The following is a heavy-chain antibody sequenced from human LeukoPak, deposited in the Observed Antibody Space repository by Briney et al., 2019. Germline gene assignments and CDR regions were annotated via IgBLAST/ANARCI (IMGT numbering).Heavy chain of an antibody. CDR2: ISSGGSTI. V-gene: IGHV3-48*01. Sequence: GGSLRLSCAASGLTFRTYSMNWVRQAPGKGLEWVSYISSGGSTIYYADSVKGRFTISRDNAKNSLYLQMNCLRAEDTAMYYCARDAYGSGNSYNAPLDYWGQGTLVTVSS. CDR1: GLTFRTYS. J-gene: IGHJ4*02. CDR3: ARDAYGSGNSYNAPLDY. D-gene: IGHD3-10*01.